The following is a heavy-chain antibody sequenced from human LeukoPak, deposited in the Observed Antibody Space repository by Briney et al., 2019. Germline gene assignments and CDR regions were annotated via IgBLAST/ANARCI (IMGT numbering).Heavy chain of an antibody. CDR1: GFIVSSNY. Sequence: GGSLRLSCAASGFIVSSNYMSWVRQAPGKGLEWVSVIYSGGSTYYADSVKGRFTISRDNSNNTLYLQMNSLRTEDTAVYYCARVSRYFDWLLPVDYWGQGTLVTVSS. V-gene: IGHV3-66*02. D-gene: IGHD3-9*01. CDR3: ARVSRYFDWLLPVDY. J-gene: IGHJ4*02. CDR2: IYSGGST.